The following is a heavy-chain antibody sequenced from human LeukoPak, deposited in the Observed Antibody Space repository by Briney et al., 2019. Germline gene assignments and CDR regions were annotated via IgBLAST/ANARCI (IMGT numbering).Heavy chain of an antibody. V-gene: IGHV4-4*09. CDR1: GGSVTSYY. D-gene: IGHD6-19*01. CDR3: ARFHSGPSGWYVLWYFDL. J-gene: IGHJ2*01. Sequence: SETLSLTCTVSGGSVTSYYWSWIRQPPGKGLEWIGYIYNSENTKYNSSLESRVTMSEDTSKNQVFLKLSAVTAADTAVYYCARFHSGPSGWYVLWYFDLWGRGTLVTVSS. CDR2: IYNSENT.